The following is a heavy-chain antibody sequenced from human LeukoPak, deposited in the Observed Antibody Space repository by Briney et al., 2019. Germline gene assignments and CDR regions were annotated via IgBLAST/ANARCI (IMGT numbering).Heavy chain of an antibody. V-gene: IGHV3-66*02. D-gene: IGHD1-26*01. J-gene: IGHJ4*02. CDR1: GFTVSSNY. CDR3: AKDFRPLSGSYYFRY. CDR2: IYSGGST. Sequence: GGSLRLSCAASGFTVSSNYMSWVRQAPGKGLEWVSIIYSGGSTYYADSVKGRFTISRDNSKNTLYLQMNSLRAEDTAVYYCAKDFRPLSGSYYFRYWGQGTLVTVSS.